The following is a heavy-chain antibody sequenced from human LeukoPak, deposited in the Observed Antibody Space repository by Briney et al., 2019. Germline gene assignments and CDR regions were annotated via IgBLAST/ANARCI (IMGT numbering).Heavy chain of an antibody. Sequence: GGSLRLSCTASGFTFSSYAMSWVRLAPGKGLDWVSSISGSGGGTYYADSVKGRFTISRDNSKNTLYLLMNSLRAEDTAVYYCARRPPAYFFDYWDQGTLVTVSS. CDR2: ISGSGGGT. CDR3: ARRPPAYFFDY. CDR1: GFTFSSYA. J-gene: IGHJ4*02. V-gene: IGHV3-23*01.